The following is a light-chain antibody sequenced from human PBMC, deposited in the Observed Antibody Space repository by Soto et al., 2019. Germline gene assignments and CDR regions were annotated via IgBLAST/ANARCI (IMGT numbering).Light chain of an antibody. V-gene: IGKV1-27*01. J-gene: IGKJ1*01. CDR1: QGISNY. CDR3: QKYNSAPQT. CDR2: AAS. Sequence: DIQMTQSPSSLSASVGDRVTITCRAIQGISNYLTWYQQKPGKVPKLLIYAASTLQSGVPSRFSGSGSGTDFTLTISSLQPEDVATYYCQKYNSAPQTFGQGTKVEIK.